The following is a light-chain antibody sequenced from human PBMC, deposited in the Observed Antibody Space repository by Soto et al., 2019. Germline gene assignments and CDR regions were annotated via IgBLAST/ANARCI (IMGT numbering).Light chain of an antibody. CDR2: GAS. Sequence: EIVLTQSPGTLSLSPGERATLSCRASQTFTSGFLAWYQQKPGQAPRLLIYGASSRATGIPDRFSGSGSGTDFTLTISRLEPAAFAVYSCQQYDSSPRTFGQGTKVEIK. CDR1: QTFTSGF. J-gene: IGKJ1*01. V-gene: IGKV3-20*01. CDR3: QQYDSSPRT.